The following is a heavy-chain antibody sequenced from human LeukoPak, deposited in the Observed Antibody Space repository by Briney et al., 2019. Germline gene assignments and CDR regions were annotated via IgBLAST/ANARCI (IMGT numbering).Heavy chain of an antibody. Sequence: SETLSLTCSVSGGSISGYYWSWIRQPPGKGLEWIGYIYYSGSTSYNPSLKSRVTISVDTPKNQFPLKLSSVTAADTAVYYCAREVAGTVDYWGQGTLVTVSS. CDR3: AREVAGTVDY. D-gene: IGHD6-19*01. V-gene: IGHV4-59*01. CDR1: GGSISGYY. CDR2: IYYSGST. J-gene: IGHJ4*02.